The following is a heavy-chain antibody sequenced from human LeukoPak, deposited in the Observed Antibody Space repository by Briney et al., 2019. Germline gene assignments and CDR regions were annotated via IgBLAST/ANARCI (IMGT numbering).Heavy chain of an antibody. CDR1: GYTFTGYY. J-gene: IGHJ4*02. V-gene: IGHV1-2*02. CDR2: INPNSGGT. CDR3: ARSRYCSGGSCYSNYFDY. D-gene: IGHD2-15*01. Sequence: ASVKVSFKASGYTFTGYYMHWVRQAPGQGLEWMGWINPNSGGTNYAQKFQGRVTMTRDTSISTAYMELSRLRSDDTAVYYCARSRYCSGGSCYSNYFDYWGQGTLVTVSS.